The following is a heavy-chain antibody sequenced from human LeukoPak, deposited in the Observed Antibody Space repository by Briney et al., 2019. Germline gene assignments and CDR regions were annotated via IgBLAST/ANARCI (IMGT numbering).Heavy chain of an antibody. CDR3: ARMRSIPTAGRAGNFDY. Sequence: SGGSLRLSRAASGFTVSSNYMNWVRQAPGKGLEWVSVIYSGGGTYYADSVKGRFTISRDNSKNTLYLQMNSLRAEDTAVYYCARMRSIPTAGRAGNFDYWGQGTLVTVSS. D-gene: IGHD6-13*01. J-gene: IGHJ4*02. CDR1: GFTVSSNY. V-gene: IGHV3-66*01. CDR2: IYSGGGT.